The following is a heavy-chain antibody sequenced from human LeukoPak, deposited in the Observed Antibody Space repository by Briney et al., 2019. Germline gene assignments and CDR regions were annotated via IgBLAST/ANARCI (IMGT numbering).Heavy chain of an antibody. J-gene: IGHJ3*02. CDR1: GFRFSGIG. CDR2: ISGSGDST. V-gene: IGHV3-23*01. CDR3: AKDYSGWLQSDAFDI. D-gene: IGHD5-24*01. Sequence: PGGSLRLSCAASGFRFSGIGMHWVRQAPGKGLEWVSGISGSGDSTYYADSVKGRFTISRDNSKNTLYLQMNSLRAEDTAVYYCAKDYSGWLQSDAFDIWGQGTMVTVSS.